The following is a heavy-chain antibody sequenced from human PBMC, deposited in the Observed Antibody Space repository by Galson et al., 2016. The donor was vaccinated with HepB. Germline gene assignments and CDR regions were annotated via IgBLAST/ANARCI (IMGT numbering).Heavy chain of an antibody. V-gene: IGHV3-23*01. Sequence: SLRLSCAASGYTFSSYAMTWVRQAPGKGLEWVSANTGSGGTTSYAHSVKGRFTISRDKSKNTLNLQMNSLSAEDTAICYCVKDFFSDMDVWGKGTTVTVSS. J-gene: IGHJ6*04. CDR1: GYTFSSYA. CDR3: VKDFFSDMDV. CDR2: NTGSGGTT. D-gene: IGHD2/OR15-2a*01.